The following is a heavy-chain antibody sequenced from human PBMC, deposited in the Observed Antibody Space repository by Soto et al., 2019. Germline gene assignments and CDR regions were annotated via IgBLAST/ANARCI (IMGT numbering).Heavy chain of an antibody. D-gene: IGHD2-21*02. CDR2: MNPASGDT. J-gene: IGHJ5*02. CDR1: GYSFTTYD. CDR3: ASALRVTP. V-gene: IGHV1-8*01. Sequence: QVQVVQSGAELKKPGASVKVSCKVSGYSFTTYDINWVRQAPGQGLEWMGWMNPASGDTGYEAKFQDRLTLSRDTSNNTAYMEWRSLVSEDTAVYYCASALRVTPWGQGTLVTVST.